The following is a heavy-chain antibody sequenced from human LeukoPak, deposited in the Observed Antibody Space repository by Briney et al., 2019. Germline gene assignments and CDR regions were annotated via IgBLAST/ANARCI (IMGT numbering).Heavy chain of an antibody. CDR2: ISHDRSNN. D-gene: IGHD3-10*01. J-gene: IGHJ4*02. Sequence: GGSLRLSCAASGFTFSNYAMHWARQAPGKGLEWVAFISHDRSNNCHADSVKGRFTISRDNSKNTLYLQMNSLTDEDTAVYYCARDLSGSYMSDYWGQGTLVTVSS. CDR3: ARDLSGSYMSDY. CDR1: GFTFSNYA. V-gene: IGHV3-30-3*01.